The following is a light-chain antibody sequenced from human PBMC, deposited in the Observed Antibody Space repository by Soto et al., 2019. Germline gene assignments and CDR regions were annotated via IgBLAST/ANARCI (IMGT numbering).Light chain of an antibody. Sequence: QSVLTPPPSATGSFIQSVTISCTETSSHVLGYNFVSWYQQHPGKAPKLMIYEVSKRPSGVPDRFSGSKSGNTASLTFFGLQAEDEADYYCSSYAGTNNLGVFGTGT. J-gene: IGLJ1*01. CDR2: EVS. CDR1: SSHVLGYNF. V-gene: IGLV2-8*01. CDR3: SSYAGTNNLGV.